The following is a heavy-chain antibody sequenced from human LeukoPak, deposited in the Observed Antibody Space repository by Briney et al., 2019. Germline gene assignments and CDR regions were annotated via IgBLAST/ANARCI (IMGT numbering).Heavy chain of an antibody. V-gene: IGHV4-59*08. J-gene: IGHJ4*02. CDR1: GGSISSYY. D-gene: IGHD3-22*01. CDR2: IYYSGST. CDR3: ARWLTHHYFGY. Sequence: SETLSLTCTVSGGSISSYYWSWIRQPPGKGLEWIGYIYYSGSTYYNPSLKSRVTISVDTSKNQFSLKLSSVTAADTAVYYCARWLTHHYFGYWGQGTLVTVSS.